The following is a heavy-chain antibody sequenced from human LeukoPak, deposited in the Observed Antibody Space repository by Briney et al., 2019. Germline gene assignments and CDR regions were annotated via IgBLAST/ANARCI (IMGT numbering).Heavy chain of an antibody. D-gene: IGHD6-19*01. V-gene: IGHV5-10-1*01. CDR1: GYSFTSYW. Sequence: KPRESLRISCKGSGYSFTSYWISWVRQMPGKGLEWMGRIDPSDSCTNYSPSFQGHVTISADKSISTAYLQWSSLKASDTAMYYCARQLAVAGTLEYFQHWGQGTLVTVSS. CDR2: IDPSDSCT. J-gene: IGHJ1*01. CDR3: ARQLAVAGTLEYFQH.